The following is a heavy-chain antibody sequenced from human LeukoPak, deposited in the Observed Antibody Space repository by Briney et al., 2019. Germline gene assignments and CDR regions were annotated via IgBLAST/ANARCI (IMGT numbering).Heavy chain of an antibody. J-gene: IGHJ5*02. Sequence: GGSLRLSCAASGFTFSSYGMHWVRQAPGKGLEWVAFIRYDGSNKYYADSVKGRFTISRDNSKNTLYLQMNSLRAEDTAVYYCANLDGSELPKQYTWGQGTLVTVSS. CDR1: GFTFSSYG. CDR3: ANLDGSELPKQYT. CDR2: IRYDGSNK. V-gene: IGHV3-30*02. D-gene: IGHD1-26*01.